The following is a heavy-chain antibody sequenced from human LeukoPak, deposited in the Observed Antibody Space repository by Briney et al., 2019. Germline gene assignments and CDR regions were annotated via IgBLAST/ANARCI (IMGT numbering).Heavy chain of an antibody. CDR1: GITFSSYT. Sequence: GGSLRLSCAASGITFSSYTMNWVRDAPGRGLEWVSYISSSDSTIYYADSVKGRFTISRDNAKNSLYLQMNSLRAEDTAVYYCARDPGYSGYDLMAFDIWGQGTMVTVSS. J-gene: IGHJ3*02. D-gene: IGHD5-12*01. V-gene: IGHV3-48*01. CDR3: ARDPGYSGYDLMAFDI. CDR2: ISSSDSTI.